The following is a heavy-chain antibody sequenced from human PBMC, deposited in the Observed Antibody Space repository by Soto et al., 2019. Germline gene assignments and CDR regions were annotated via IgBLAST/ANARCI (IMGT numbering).Heavy chain of an antibody. Sequence: QVQLVQSGAEVKKPGASVKVSCKASGYTFTSYDINWVRQATGQGLEWMGWMNPNSGNTGYAQKFQGRVTMTRNTXXSTAYMELSSLRSEDTAVYYCARGLAARKPNWFDPWGQGTLVTVSS. J-gene: IGHJ5*02. V-gene: IGHV1-8*01. CDR3: ARGLAARKPNWFDP. CDR2: MNPNSGNT. D-gene: IGHD6-6*01. CDR1: GYTFTSYD.